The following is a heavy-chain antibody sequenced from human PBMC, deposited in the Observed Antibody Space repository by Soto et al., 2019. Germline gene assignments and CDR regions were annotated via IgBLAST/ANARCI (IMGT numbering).Heavy chain of an antibody. CDR3: AKDKIPPRYFDWFDAFDI. V-gene: IGHV4-59*05. CDR2: IYYSGST. CDR1: GFTFSSYSMN. D-gene: IGHD3-9*01. J-gene: IGHJ4*02. Sequence: PGGSLRLSCAASGFTFSSYSMNWVRQAPGKGLEWIGSIYYSGSTYYNPSPKSRVTISVDTSKNQFSLKLSSVTAADTAVYYCAKDKIPPRYFDWFDAFDIWGQGTLVTVSS.